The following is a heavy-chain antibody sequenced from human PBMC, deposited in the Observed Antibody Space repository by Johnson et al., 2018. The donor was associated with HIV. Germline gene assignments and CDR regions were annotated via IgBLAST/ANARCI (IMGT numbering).Heavy chain of an antibody. D-gene: IGHD3-22*01. CDR1: GFTFDDYA. CDR3: ARESGGYYDSSAREAFDI. Sequence: VQLVESGGGLVQPGRSLRLSCAASGFTFDDYAMHWVRQAPGKGLEWVSGINSDGSSTSYADSVKGRFTISRDNAKNTRYLQMNSLRAEDTAVYYCARESGGYYDSSAREAFDIWGQGTMVTVSS. CDR2: INSDGSST. V-gene: IGHV3-9*01. J-gene: IGHJ3*02.